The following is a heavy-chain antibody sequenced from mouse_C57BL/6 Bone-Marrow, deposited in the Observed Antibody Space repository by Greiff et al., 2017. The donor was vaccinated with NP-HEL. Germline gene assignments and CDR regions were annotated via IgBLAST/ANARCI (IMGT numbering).Heavy chain of an antibody. Sequence: QVQLQQPGAELVMPGASVKLSCKASGYTFTSYWMHWVKQRPGQGLEWIGEIDPSDSYTNYNQKFKGKSTLTVYKSSSTAYMQLSSLTSEDSAVYYCARIYGNYDYFDYWGQGTTLTVSS. CDR2: IDPSDSYT. D-gene: IGHD2-1*01. V-gene: IGHV1-69*01. J-gene: IGHJ2*01. CDR3: ARIYGNYDYFDY. CDR1: GYTFTSYW.